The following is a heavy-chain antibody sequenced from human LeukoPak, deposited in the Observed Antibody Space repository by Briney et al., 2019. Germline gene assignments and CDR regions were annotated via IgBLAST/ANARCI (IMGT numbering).Heavy chain of an antibody. Sequence: SETLSLTCTVSGVSMSDYQWSWVRQSPETGLECIGCINTKGETRYNPSLKSRVTTSVDTSNSQFSLRLTSVTAADTAVYYCATSNDAKIAPFDHWGQGAPVTVSS. V-gene: IGHV4-4*09. CDR3: ATSNDAKIAPFDH. CDR1: GVSMSDYQ. D-gene: IGHD2-21*01. CDR2: INTKGET. J-gene: IGHJ4*02.